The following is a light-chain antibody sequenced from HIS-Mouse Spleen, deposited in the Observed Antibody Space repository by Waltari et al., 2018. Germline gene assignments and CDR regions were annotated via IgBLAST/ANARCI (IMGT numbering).Light chain of an antibody. V-gene: IGLV3-10*01. CDR1: ALPKQY. CDR2: EDS. CDR3: YSTDSSGNHRV. J-gene: IGLJ2*01. Sequence: SYELTQPPSVSVSPGQTVRITFSGDALPKQYPYLYQQKLGQAPVLVIYEDSKRPSGIPEGLSGSSSGTMATLTISGAQVEDEADYYCYSTDSSGNHRVFGGGTKLTVL.